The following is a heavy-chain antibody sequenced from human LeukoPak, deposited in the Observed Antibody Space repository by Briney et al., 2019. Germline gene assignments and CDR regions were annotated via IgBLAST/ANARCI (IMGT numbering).Heavy chain of an antibody. J-gene: IGHJ4*02. CDR3: ARAPLNPERQQLVHFFDY. CDR2: ISSSSSYI. CDR1: GFTFSSYS. D-gene: IGHD6-13*01. V-gene: IGHV3-21*01. Sequence: GGSLRLSCAASGFTFSSYSMNWVRQAPGKGLEWVSSISSSSSYIYYADSVKGRFTISRDNAKNSLYLQMNSLRAEDTAVYYCARAPLNPERQQLVHFFDYRGQGTLVTVSS.